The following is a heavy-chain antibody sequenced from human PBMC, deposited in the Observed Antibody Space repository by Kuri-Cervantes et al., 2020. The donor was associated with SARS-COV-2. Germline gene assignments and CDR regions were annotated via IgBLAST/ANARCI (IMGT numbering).Heavy chain of an antibody. V-gene: IGHV1-8*03. CDR1: GYTFTNYD. D-gene: IGHD3-3*01. CDR3: ARGDLGVTIFGVGAFDI. CDR2: MNPNSGNT. Sequence: ASVKVSCKASGYTFTNYDINWVRQATGQGLEWMGWMNPNSGNTGYAQKFQGRVTITRNTSISTAYMELSSLRSEDTAVYYCARGDLGVTIFGVGAFDIWGQGTMVTVSS. J-gene: IGHJ3*02.